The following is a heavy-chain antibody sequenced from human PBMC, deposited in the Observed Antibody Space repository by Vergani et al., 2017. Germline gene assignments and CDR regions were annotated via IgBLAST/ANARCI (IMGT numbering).Heavy chain of an antibody. D-gene: IGHD4-17*01. CDR3: ARGGHDDGDYVARADV. CDR1: GFTFSDYY. J-gene: IGHJ6*02. CDR2: ISSSSSYT. Sequence: QVQLVESGGGSVKPGGSPRLSCAAPGFTFSDYYMSWIRQAPGKGLEWVSYISSSSSYTKYADSVKGRFTISRVNAKNSLYLKMKSLGAEDTAVYDCARGGHDDGDYVARADVWGQGTTVTVSS. V-gene: IGHV3-11*06.